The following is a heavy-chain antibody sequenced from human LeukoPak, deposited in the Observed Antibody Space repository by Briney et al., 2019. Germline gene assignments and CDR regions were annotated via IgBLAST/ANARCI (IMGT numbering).Heavy chain of an antibody. CDR2: INPSGGI. J-gene: IGHJ5*02. Sequence: GASVKVSCKASGYTFTSYAMNWVRQAPGQGLEWMGIINPSGGIRYAQKFQGRVTMTRDTSTSKVYMEMSSLRSEDTAVYYCARSHRVAAPFDPWGQGTLVTVSS. V-gene: IGHV1-46*01. CDR3: ARSHRVAAPFDP. CDR1: GYTFTSYA. D-gene: IGHD2-15*01.